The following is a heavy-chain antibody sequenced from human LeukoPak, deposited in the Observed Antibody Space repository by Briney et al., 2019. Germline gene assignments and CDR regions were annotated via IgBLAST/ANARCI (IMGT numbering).Heavy chain of an antibody. CDR2: INPNSGGT. CDR3: ARMTTVTTSRDY. Sequence: GASVKVSCKASGYTFTGYCMHWVRQAPGQGLEWMGRINPNSGGTNYAQKFQGRVTMTRDTSISTAYMELSRLRSDDTAVYYCARMTTVTTSRDYWGQGTLVTVSS. J-gene: IGHJ4*02. CDR1: GYTFTGYC. V-gene: IGHV1-2*06. D-gene: IGHD4-17*01.